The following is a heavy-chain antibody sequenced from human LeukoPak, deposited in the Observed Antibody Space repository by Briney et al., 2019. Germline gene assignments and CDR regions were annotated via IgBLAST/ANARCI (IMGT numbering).Heavy chain of an antibody. CDR2: KAYSGGT. V-gene: IGHV4-59*01. J-gene: IGHJ4*01. CDR1: GGSMGTYS. Sequence: SETLSLACALSGGSMGTYSRCWIRQPPGKGLEWIGFKAYSGGTTYNPSLKSRVTISVDTPYAQLSCNLKSFAAAATPVHYCGGDGGAWLTDGWGQGTLVSVSS. D-gene: IGHD3-22*01. CDR3: GGDGGAWLTDG.